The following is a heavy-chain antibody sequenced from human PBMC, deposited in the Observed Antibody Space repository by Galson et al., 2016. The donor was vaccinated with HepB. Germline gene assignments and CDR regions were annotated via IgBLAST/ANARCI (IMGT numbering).Heavy chain of an antibody. D-gene: IGHD3-10*01. CDR2: IKSKLDWGTT. V-gene: IGHV3-15*01. CDR3: TTAVGVN. Sequence: SLRLSCAVSGFPFTNAWMTWVRQAPGKGLEWVGRIKSKLDWGTTDYSAPVKGRFTISRDDSKNTLYLQMNSLKTEDTAVYYCTTAVGVNWGQGTLVTVSS. CDR1: GFPFTNAW. J-gene: IGHJ4*02.